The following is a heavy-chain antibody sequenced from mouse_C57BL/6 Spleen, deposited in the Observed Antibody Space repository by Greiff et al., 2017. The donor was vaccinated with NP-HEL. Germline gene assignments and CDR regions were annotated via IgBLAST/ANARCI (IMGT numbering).Heavy chain of an antibody. Sequence: VQLQQSGPELVKPGASVKISCKASGYTFTDYYMNWVKQSHGKSLEWIGDINPNNGGTSYNQKFKGKATLTVDKSSSTVYMELRSLTSEDSAVYYCARAGTGWYFDVWGTGTTVTVSS. CDR3: ARAGTGWYFDV. CDR1: GYTFTDYY. CDR2: INPNNGGT. D-gene: IGHD4-1*01. J-gene: IGHJ1*03. V-gene: IGHV1-26*01.